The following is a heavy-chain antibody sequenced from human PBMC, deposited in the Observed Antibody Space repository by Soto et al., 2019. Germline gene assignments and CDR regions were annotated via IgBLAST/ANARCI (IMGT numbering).Heavy chain of an antibody. D-gene: IGHD5-12*01. CDR3: ARENIVATGFDY. CDR1: GGSISSYY. V-gene: IGHV4-59*01. J-gene: IGHJ4*02. Sequence: SETLSLTCTVSGGSISSYYWSWIRQPPGKGLEWIGYIYYSGSTNYNPSLKSRVTISVDTSKNQFSLKLSSVTAADTAVYYCARENIVATGFDYWGQGTLVTVSS. CDR2: IYYSGST.